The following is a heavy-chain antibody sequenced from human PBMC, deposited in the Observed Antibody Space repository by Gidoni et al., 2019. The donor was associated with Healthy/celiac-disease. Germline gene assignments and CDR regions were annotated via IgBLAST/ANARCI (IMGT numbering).Heavy chain of an antibody. Sequence: EVQLVESVGGLVKPGGSLRLSCAASGFTFSNAWMSWVCQAPGKGLEWVGRIKSKTDGGTTDYAAPVKGRFTISRDDSKNTLYLQMNSLKTEDTAVYYCTTERAHRCYDYWGQGTLVTVSS. V-gene: IGHV3-15*01. CDR3: TTERAHRCYDY. CDR1: GFTFSNAW. J-gene: IGHJ4*02. CDR2: IKSKTDGGTT.